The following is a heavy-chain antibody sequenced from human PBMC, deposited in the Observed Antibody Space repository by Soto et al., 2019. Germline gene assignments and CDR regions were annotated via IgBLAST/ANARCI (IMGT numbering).Heavy chain of an antibody. CDR3: ARGSYDSCGYYY. V-gene: IGHV3-33*01. J-gene: IGHJ4*02. CDR2: IWYDGSNK. D-gene: IGHD3-22*01. CDR1: GFTFSSYG. Sequence: QVQLVESGGGVVQPGRSLRLSCAASGFTFSSYGMHWVRQAPGKGLEWVSVIWYDGSNKYYADSVKGRFTISRDNSKNTLYLQMNSLRAEDTAVYYCARGSYDSCGYYYWGQGTLVTVSS.